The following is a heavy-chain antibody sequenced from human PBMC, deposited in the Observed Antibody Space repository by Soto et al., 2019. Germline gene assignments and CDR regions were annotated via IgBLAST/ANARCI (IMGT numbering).Heavy chain of an antibody. Sequence: LGGSLRLSCAASGFIFSDYYMNWIRQAPGKGLEWVSYISSGGSAMYYADSVKGRFTISRDNAKNSVYLEMNSLRAADTAVYYCARDVGVDTNMRHYYYGMDVWGQGTTVTVSS. J-gene: IGHJ6*02. CDR3: ARDVGVDTNMRHYYYGMDV. D-gene: IGHD5-18*01. CDR2: ISSGGSAM. V-gene: IGHV3-11*01. CDR1: GFIFSDYY.